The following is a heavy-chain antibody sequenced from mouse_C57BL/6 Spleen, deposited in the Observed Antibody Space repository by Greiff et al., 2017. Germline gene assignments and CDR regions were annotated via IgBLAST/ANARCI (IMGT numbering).Heavy chain of an antibody. Sequence: VQLQQSGAELVKPGASVKISCKASGYAFSSYWMNWVKQRPGKGLEWIGQIYPGDGDTNYNGKFKGKATLTADKSSSTAYMQLSSLTSEDSAVYFCARSNYYGSSHFDYWGQGTTLTVSS. J-gene: IGHJ2*01. D-gene: IGHD1-1*01. CDR3: ARSNYYGSSHFDY. CDR1: GYAFSSYW. V-gene: IGHV1-80*01. CDR2: IYPGDGDT.